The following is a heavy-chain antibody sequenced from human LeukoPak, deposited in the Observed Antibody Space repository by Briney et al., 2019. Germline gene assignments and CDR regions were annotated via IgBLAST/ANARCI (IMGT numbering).Heavy chain of an antibody. J-gene: IGHJ6*03. CDR3: ARDGGEGIAAAGTEFHYYYYMDV. Sequence: PGGSLRLSCAASGFTFSSYGMHWVRQAPGKGLEWVAFIRYDGSNKYYADSVKGRFTISRDTAKNSLYLQMNSLRAEDTAVYFCARDGGEGIAAAGTEFHYYYYMDVWGKGTTVTVSS. V-gene: IGHV3-30*02. CDR2: IRYDGSNK. D-gene: IGHD6-13*01. CDR1: GFTFSSYG.